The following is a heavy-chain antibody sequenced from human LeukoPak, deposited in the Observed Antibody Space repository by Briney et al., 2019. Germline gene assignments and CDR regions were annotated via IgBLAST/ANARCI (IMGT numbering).Heavy chain of an antibody. CDR1: GGSFSGYY. V-gene: IGHV4-34*01. Sequence: SETLSLTCAVYGGSFSGYYWSWIRHPPGKGLDLIGEINHSGSTNYNPSLKSRVTISVDTSKNQFSLKLSSVTAADTAVYYCARGRVDTAMVTEAFDIWGQGTMVTVSS. D-gene: IGHD5-18*01. J-gene: IGHJ3*02. CDR3: ARGRVDTAMVTEAFDI. CDR2: INHSGST.